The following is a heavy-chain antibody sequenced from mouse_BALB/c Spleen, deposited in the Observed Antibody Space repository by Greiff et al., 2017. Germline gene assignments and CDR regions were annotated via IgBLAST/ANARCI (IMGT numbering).Heavy chain of an antibody. J-gene: IGHJ1*01. CDR3: ARKGIYYYGSSHSYWYFDV. D-gene: IGHD1-1*01. CDR2: ISYSGST. Sequence: DVQLQESGPSLVKPSQTLSLTCSVTGDSITSGYWNWIRKFPGNKLEYMGYISYSGSTYYNPSLKSRISITRDTSKNQYYLQLNSVTTEDTATYYCARKGIYYYGSSHSYWYFDVWGAGTTVTVSS. CDR1: GDSITSGY. V-gene: IGHV3-8*02.